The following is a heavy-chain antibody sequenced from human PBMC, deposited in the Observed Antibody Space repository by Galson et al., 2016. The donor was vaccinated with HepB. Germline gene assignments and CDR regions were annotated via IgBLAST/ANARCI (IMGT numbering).Heavy chain of an antibody. D-gene: IGHD1-26*01. CDR3: ARGTVGAVDY. J-gene: IGHJ4*02. CDR1: GYIFTHYY. Sequence: SVKVSCKASGYIFTHYYIHWVRKAPGQGLEWMGRINPSRGDTIYAQNFRGGVTMTRDMSISTAYLDLTSNDTAVYFCARGTVGAVDYWGQGTLVTVSS. CDR2: INPSRGDT. V-gene: IGHV1-2*06.